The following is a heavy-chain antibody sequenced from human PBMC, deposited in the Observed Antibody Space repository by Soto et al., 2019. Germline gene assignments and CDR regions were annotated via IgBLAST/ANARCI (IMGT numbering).Heavy chain of an antibody. CDR1: GFTFSDYV. D-gene: IGHD3-22*01. Sequence: QVQLVESGGGVVQPGRSLRLSCAASGFTFSDYVMHWVRQVPGKGLEWVAVISHDERIKYYADSVKGRFTISRDNSNNMLYLQMDSLQTEDNALYYCARRLESASSDILDFWGQGTLVTVSS. J-gene: IGHJ4*02. CDR3: ARRLESASSDILDF. V-gene: IGHV3-30*03. CDR2: ISHDERIK.